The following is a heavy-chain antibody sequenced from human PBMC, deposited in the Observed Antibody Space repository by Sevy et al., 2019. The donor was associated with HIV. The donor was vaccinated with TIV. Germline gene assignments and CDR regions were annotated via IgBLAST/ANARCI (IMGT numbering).Heavy chain of an antibody. J-gene: IGHJ4*02. V-gene: IGHV5-51*01. CDR1: GYNFSGYW. CDR2: IYPTDSHI. CDR3: ARSSFYYDNSGFYPFDF. D-gene: IGHD3-22*01. Sequence: GESLKISCKGSGYNFSGYWVCWVRQMPGKGLEWMGIIYPTDSHIIYSQSLQGQVTISVDKSITTAYLQWRSLKTSDNAMYYCARSSFYYDNSGFYPFDFWGQGTLVTVSS.